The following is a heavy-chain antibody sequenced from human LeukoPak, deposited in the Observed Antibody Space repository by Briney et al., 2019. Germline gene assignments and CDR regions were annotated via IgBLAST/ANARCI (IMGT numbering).Heavy chain of an antibody. CDR2: ISYDGSNK. Sequence: GGSLRLSCAASGFTFSSYAMHWVRQAPGKGLEWVAVISYDGSNKYYADSVKGRFTISRDNSKNTLYLQMNSLRAEDTAIYYCAKSRAKYTYYDMDVWGQGTTVTVSS. J-gene: IGHJ6*02. CDR1: GFTFSSYA. D-gene: IGHD2-2*02. CDR3: AKSRAKYTYYDMDV. V-gene: IGHV3-30-3*02.